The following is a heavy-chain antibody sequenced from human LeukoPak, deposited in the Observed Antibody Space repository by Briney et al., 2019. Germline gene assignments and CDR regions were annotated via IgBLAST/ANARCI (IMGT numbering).Heavy chain of an antibody. CDR3: ARSHSYGYYYYYDYMDV. CDR2: IIPIFGTA. CDR1: GGTFSSYA. Sequence: ASVKVSCKAYGGTFSSYAISWVRQPPGQGLEWMGRIIPIFGTANYAQKFQGRVTVTTEESTSTAYMELSSLRSEDTAVYYCARSHSYGYYYYYDYMDVWGKGTTVTVSS. J-gene: IGHJ6*03. D-gene: IGHD5-18*01. V-gene: IGHV1-69*05.